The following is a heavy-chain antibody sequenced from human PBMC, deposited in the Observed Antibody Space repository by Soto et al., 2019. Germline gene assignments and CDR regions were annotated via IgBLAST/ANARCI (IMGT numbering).Heavy chain of an antibody. CDR2: IDPSDSYN. CDR1: GYSFTSYW. D-gene: IGHD1-1*01. Sequence: GESLKISSTGSGYSFTSYWISGVRQMPVNGMEWMGRIDPSDSYNNYSPSIKGHVTISADKSISTAYLQWSSLKPSDTAMYYCARLNWNARYYYYGMDVWGQGTTVTVSS. V-gene: IGHV5-10-1*01. J-gene: IGHJ6*02. CDR3: ARLNWNARYYYYGMDV.